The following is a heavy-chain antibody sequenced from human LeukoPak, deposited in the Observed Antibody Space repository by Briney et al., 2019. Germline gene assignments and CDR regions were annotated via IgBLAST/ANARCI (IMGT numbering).Heavy chain of an antibody. D-gene: IGHD6-19*01. CDR3: ARAGSYSSGWYSLNWFDP. Sequence: SETLSLTCAVYGGSFSGYCWSWIRQPPGKGLEWIGEINHSGSTNYNPSLKSRVTISVDTSKNQFSLKLSSVTAADTAVYYCARAGSYSSGWYSLNWFDPWGQGTLVTVSS. V-gene: IGHV4-34*01. J-gene: IGHJ5*02. CDR1: GGSFSGYC. CDR2: INHSGST.